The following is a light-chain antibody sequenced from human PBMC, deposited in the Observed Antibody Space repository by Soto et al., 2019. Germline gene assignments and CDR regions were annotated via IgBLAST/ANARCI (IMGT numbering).Light chain of an antibody. J-gene: IGKJ1*01. CDR3: QQYNKWPRT. CDR1: QSVSSN. CDR2: GAS. Sequence: EIVMTQSPATLSVSPGERTTLSCRASQSVSSNLAWYRQKPGQAPRLLIYGASTRATGIPARFSGSGSGTEFTLTISSLQSEDFAVYYCQQYNKWPRTFGQGTKVDIK. V-gene: IGKV3-15*01.